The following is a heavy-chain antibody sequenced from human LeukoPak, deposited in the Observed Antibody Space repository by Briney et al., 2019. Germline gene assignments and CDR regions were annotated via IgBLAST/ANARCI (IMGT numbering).Heavy chain of an antibody. Sequence: SETLSLTCLVSGGSISSYYWRWIRQPPGKGREGMGYIYYSRSTNYNPSLQSRVTIPVDTSKNQFSLNLTSVTAAHTAVYFCASEQTTSGGRRLDYWGEGTLVIVSS. CDR1: GGSISSYY. D-gene: IGHD1-26*01. J-gene: IGHJ4*02. V-gene: IGHV4-59*12. CDR3: ASEQTTSGGRRLDY. CDR2: IYYSRST.